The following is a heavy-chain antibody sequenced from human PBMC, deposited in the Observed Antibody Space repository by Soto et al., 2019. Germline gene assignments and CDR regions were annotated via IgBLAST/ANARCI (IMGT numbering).Heavy chain of an antibody. CDR3: AREIVTAGGNNYFDP. Sequence: SETLSLTCGVSGGTVASSHWWSWVRQSPGRGLEWIGNVYHTGDTNFNPSLQSRVTFSIDKSNNQFSLRLTSVTAADTAVYFCAREIVTAGGNNYFDPWGPGTLVTVSS. V-gene: IGHV4-4*02. CDR2: VYHTGDT. CDR1: GGTVASSHW. J-gene: IGHJ5*02. D-gene: IGHD2-21*02.